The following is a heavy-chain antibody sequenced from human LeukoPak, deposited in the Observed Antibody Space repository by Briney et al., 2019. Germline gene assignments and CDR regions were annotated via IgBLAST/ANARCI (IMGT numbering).Heavy chain of an antibody. CDR1: GGSISSGDYY. J-gene: IGHJ4*02. D-gene: IGHD1-14*01. CDR3: ARVSPEEPPFDY. CDR2: IYYSGST. Sequence: SETLSLTCTVSGGSISSGDYYWSWIRQPPGKGLEWIGYIYYSGSTYYNPSLKSRVTISVDTSKNQFSLKLSSVTAADTAVYYCARVSPEEPPFDYWGQGTLVTVSS. V-gene: IGHV4-30-4*01.